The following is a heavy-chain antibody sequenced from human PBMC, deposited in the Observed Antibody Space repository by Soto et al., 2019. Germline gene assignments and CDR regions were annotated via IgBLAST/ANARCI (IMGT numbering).Heavy chain of an antibody. J-gene: IGHJ6*03. CDR1: GYTFTSYD. Sequence: QVQLVQSGAEVKKPGASVKVSCKASGYTFTSYDINLVRQATGQGLEWMGWMNPNSGNTGYAQKFQGRVTMTRNTSRSTAYMERSSLRSEDTAVYYCARDSAGRAPWSYYYYYMDVWGKGTTVTVSS. V-gene: IGHV1-8*01. D-gene: IGHD2-15*01. CDR3: ARDSAGRAPWSYYYYYMDV. CDR2: MNPNSGNT.